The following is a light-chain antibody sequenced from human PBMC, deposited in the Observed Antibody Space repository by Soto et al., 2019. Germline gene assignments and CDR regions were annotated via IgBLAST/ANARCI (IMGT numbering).Light chain of an antibody. J-gene: IGKJ2*01. CDR1: QRASGGY. V-gene: IGKV3-20*01. CDR3: QYYGPPYT. CDR2: STS. Sequence: VLTQSPGTLSFSPGDRAVLSCQTSQRASGGYFSWYQQKPGQAPRLLIYSTSIRATGIPDRFSGSGSGTDFTLIISRLEPEDFAVYYCQYYGPPYTFGQGTKLEIK.